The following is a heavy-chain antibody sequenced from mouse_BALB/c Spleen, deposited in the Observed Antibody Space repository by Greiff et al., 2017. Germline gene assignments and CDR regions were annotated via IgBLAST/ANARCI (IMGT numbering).Heavy chain of an antibody. D-gene: IGHD1-2*01. Sequence: VQLKESGAELVKPGASVKLSCTASGFNIKDTYMHWVKQRPEQGLEWIGRIDPANGNTKYDPKFQGKATITADTSSNTAYLQLSSLTSEDTAVYYCARMPPFITTAMDYWGQGTSVTVSS. CDR2: IDPANGNT. CDR1: GFNIKDTY. J-gene: IGHJ4*01. CDR3: ARMPPFITTAMDY. V-gene: IGHV14-3*02.